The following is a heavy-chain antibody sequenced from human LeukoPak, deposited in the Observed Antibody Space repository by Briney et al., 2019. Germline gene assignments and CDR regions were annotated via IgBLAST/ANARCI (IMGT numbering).Heavy chain of an antibody. V-gene: IGHV3-11*04. Sequence: PGGSLRLSCAASGFTFSDYYMTWIRQAPGKGLEWVSFITSGGTSIYYADSVKGRFTISRDNAKKLLFLQMNSLRAEDTAVYYCARDPLRGDGYTFDPWGQGTLVTVSS. D-gene: IGHD2-21*01. J-gene: IGHJ5*02. CDR1: GFTFSDYY. CDR3: ARDPLRGDGYTFDP. CDR2: ITSGGTSI.